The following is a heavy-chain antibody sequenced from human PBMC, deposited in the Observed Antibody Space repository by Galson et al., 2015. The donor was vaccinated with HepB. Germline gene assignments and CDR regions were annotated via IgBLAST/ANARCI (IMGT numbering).Heavy chain of an antibody. V-gene: IGHV3-49*04. J-gene: IGHJ4*02. CDR3: TREYYGSGSYTDFDY. CDR2: IRSKAYGGTT. Sequence: SLRLSCAASGFTFGDYAMSWVRQAPGKGLEWVGFIRSKAYGGTTEYAASVKGRFTISRDDSKSIAYLQMNSLKTEDTAVYYCTREYYGSGSYTDFDYWGQGTLVTVSS. CDR1: GFTFGDYA. D-gene: IGHD3-10*01.